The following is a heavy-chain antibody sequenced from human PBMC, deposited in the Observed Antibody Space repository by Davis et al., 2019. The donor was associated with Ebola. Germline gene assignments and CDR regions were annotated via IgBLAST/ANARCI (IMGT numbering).Heavy chain of an antibody. CDR2: IYYSGST. CDR3: ARGHSYGSMIYGLDV. D-gene: IGHD5-18*01. Sequence: MPSATLSLTCTVSGASISSSSYYWVWLRQPPGKGLEWIGSIYYSGSTYYNPSLKSRVTISVDTSKNQFSLKLSSVTAADTAVYYCARGHSYGSMIYGLDVWGQGTTVSVSS. J-gene: IGHJ6*02. V-gene: IGHV4-39*01. CDR1: GASISSSSYY.